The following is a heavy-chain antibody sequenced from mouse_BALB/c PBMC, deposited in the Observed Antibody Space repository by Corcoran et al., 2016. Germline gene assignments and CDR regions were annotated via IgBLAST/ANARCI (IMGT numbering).Heavy chain of an antibody. CDR1: GFNIKDTY. V-gene: IGHV14-3*02. Sequence: EVQLQQSGAELVKPGASVTLSCTASGFNIKDTYMPWVKQRPEQGLDWTGRNDPANGNTKYDTKFQGKATLAVNTSSNTAYLQLSSLTSEDTAVYYCASVPRNYHYFDYWGQGTTLAVSS. D-gene: IGHD2-1*01. CDR3: ASVPRNYHYFDY. CDR2: NDPANGNT. J-gene: IGHJ2*01.